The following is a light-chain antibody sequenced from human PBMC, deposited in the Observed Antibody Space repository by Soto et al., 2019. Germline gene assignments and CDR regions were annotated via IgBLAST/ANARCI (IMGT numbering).Light chain of an antibody. J-gene: IGKJ2*01. Sequence: EIVLTQSPATLSLSPGERATLSCRASQSVSSYLAWYQQKPGQAPRLLITDASNRATGIPARFSGSGSGTDFTLTISSLEPEDFAIYYCQRRDTFGHGTKLEIK. CDR1: QSVSSY. CDR2: DAS. CDR3: QRRDT. V-gene: IGKV3-11*01.